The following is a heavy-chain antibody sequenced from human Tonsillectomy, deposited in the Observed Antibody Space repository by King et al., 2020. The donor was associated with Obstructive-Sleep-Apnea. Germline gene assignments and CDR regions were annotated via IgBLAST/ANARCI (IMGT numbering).Heavy chain of an antibody. Sequence: VQLVESGGGVVQPGGSLRLSCAASGFNFATYWMSWVRQAPGKGLEWVANIQHNGSEKYYVDSVKGRFTISRGNAKNSLFLQMNSLRVEDTAVYFCVRDRYRFFGSGSYLRFDPRGQGTLVIVSS. CDR3: VRDRYRFFGSGSYLRFDP. CDR1: GFNFATYW. V-gene: IGHV3-7*01. J-gene: IGHJ5*02. D-gene: IGHD3-10*01. CDR2: IQHNGSEK.